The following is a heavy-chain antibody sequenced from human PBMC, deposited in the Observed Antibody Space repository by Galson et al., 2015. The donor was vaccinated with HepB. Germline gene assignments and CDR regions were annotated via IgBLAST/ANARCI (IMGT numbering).Heavy chain of an antibody. D-gene: IGHD2-2*02. J-gene: IGHJ4*02. Sequence: SLRLSCAASGFTFSSYAMSWVRQAPGKGLEWVSAISGSGGSTYYADSVKGRFTISRDNSKNTLYLQMNSLRAEDTAVYYCAKGAPEDIVVVPAAIPPFGYWGQGTLVTVSS. CDR3: AKGAPEDIVVVPAAIPPFGY. V-gene: IGHV3-23*01. CDR1: GFTFSSYA. CDR2: ISGSGGST.